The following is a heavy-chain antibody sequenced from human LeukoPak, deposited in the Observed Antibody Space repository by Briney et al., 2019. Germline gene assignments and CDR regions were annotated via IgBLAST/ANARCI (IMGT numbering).Heavy chain of an antibody. D-gene: IGHD1-26*01. Sequence: GGSLRPSCAASGFTFSSYAMHWVRQAPGKGLEWVAVISYDGSNKYYADSVKGRFTISRDNSKNTLYLQMNSLRAEDTAVYYCARDREGGFDPWGQGTLVTVSS. V-gene: IGHV3-30*04. J-gene: IGHJ5*02. CDR1: GFTFSSYA. CDR3: ARDREGGFDP. CDR2: ISYDGSNK.